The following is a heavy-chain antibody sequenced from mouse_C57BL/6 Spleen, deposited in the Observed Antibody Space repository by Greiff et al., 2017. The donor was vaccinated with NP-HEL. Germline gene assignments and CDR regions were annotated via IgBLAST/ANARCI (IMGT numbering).Heavy chain of an antibody. V-gene: IGHV1-80*01. CDR3: ARRGYDVDY. D-gene: IGHD2-2*01. J-gene: IGHJ2*01. Sequence: QVQLQQSGAELVKPGASVKISCKASGYAFSSYWMNWVQQRPGKGLEWIGQIYPGDGDTNYNGKFKGKATLTADKSSSTAYMQLSSLTSEDSAVYFCARRGYDVDYWGQGTTLTVSS. CDR2: IYPGDGDT. CDR1: GYAFSSYW.